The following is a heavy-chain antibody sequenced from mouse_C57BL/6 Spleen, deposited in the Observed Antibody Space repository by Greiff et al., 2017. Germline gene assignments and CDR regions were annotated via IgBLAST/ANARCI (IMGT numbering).Heavy chain of an antibody. J-gene: IGHJ3*01. Sequence: VQLKESGAELVKPGASVKLSCTASGFNIKDYYMHWVKQRTEQGLEWIGRIDPEDGETKYAQKFQGKATITADTSSNTAYLQLSSLTSEETAVYYCQCFDYYGSSPFAYWGQGTLVTVSA. CDR3: QCFDYYGSSPFAY. V-gene: IGHV14-2*01. CDR2: IDPEDGET. D-gene: IGHD1-1*01. CDR1: GFNIKDYY.